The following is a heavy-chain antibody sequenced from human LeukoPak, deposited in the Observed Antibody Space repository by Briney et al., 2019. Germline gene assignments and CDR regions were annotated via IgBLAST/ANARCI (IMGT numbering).Heavy chain of an antibody. CDR1: GGSISSGDYY. CDR3: ARERTIFGVVMAGYYFDY. D-gene: IGHD3-3*01. CDR2: IYYSGST. J-gene: IGHJ4*02. V-gene: IGHV4-30-4*01. Sequence: SETLSLTCTVSGGSISSGDYYWSWIRQPPGKGLEWIGYIYYSGSTYYNPSLKSRVTISVDTSKNQFSLKLSSVTAADTAGYYCARERTIFGVVMAGYYFDYWGQGTLVTVSS.